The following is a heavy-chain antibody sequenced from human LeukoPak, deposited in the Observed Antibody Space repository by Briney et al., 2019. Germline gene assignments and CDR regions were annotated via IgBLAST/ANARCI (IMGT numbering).Heavy chain of an antibody. CDR3: ATYTSSTMDY. D-gene: IGHD3-10*01. Sequence: GGSLRLSCSVSAFTFNTFDNFAMNWVRQAPGKGLEWVAIISYDGSNKYYADSVKGRFTISRDNSKNTLYLQMNSLRAEDTAVYYCATYTSSTMDYWGQGTLVTVSS. J-gene: IGHJ4*02. CDR1: AFTFNTFDNFA. V-gene: IGHV3-30*04. CDR2: ISYDGSNK.